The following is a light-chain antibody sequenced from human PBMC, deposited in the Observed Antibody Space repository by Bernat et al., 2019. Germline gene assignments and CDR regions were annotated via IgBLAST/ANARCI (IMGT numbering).Light chain of an antibody. Sequence: QSVLTQPPSVSGAPGQRVTISCTGTSSDVGGYNYVSWFQQHPGQAPKLMIYDVRNRPSGVSNRFSGSKSGNTASLTISGLQADDEADYYCSSYTSSNTYVFGTGTKVTVL. CDR2: DVR. CDR3: SSYTSSNTYV. J-gene: IGLJ1*01. CDR1: SSDVGGYNY. V-gene: IGLV2-14*03.